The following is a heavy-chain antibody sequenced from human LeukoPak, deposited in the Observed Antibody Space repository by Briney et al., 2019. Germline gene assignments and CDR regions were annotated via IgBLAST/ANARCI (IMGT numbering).Heavy chain of an antibody. CDR1: GGSISSRSYY. CDR3: AREALDVYAFDI. D-gene: IGHD3-16*01. J-gene: IGHJ3*02. Sequence: SETLSLTCTVSGGSISSRSYYWGWIRQPPGKGLEWIGNIYYSGSTYYNPSLKSRVTISVDTSKNQFSLKLSSVTAADTAVYYCAREALDVYAFDIWGQGTMVTVSS. V-gene: IGHV4-39*07. CDR2: IYYSGST.